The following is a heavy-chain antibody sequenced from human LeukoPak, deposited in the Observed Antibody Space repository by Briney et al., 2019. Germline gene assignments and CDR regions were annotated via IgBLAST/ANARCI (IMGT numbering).Heavy chain of an antibody. CDR2: ISSSSSYT. J-gene: IGHJ4*02. V-gene: IGHV3-11*05. Sequence: KPGGSLRLSCAASGFTFSDYYMSWIRQAPGKGLEWVSYISSSSSYTNYADSVKGRFTISRDNAKNSLYLQMNSLRAEDTAVYYCAREEGSYDILTGYPDYWGQGTLVTVSS. D-gene: IGHD3-9*01. CDR3: AREEGSYDILTGYPDY. CDR1: GFTFSDYY.